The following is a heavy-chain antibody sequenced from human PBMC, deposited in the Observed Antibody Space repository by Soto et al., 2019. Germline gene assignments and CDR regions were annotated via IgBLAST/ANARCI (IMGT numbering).Heavy chain of an antibody. CDR3: ARDINISYYYYYLDV. Sequence: GAAXPRPCPAAVFPLSRPWTSWVRPAPGKGLEWVDNIKQDGSEKYYVDSVKGRFSISRDNAKTSLYLQMNSLRAEDTAVYYCARDINISYYYYYLDVWGKGTTLTVSS. CDR1: VFPLSRPW. V-gene: IGHV3-7*01. J-gene: IGHJ6*03. CDR2: IKQDGSEK. D-gene: IGHD3-3*02.